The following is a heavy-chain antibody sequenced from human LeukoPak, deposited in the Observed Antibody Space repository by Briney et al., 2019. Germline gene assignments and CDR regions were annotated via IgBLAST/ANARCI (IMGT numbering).Heavy chain of an antibody. V-gene: IGHV1-2*02. Sequence: ASVKVSCKASGYTFTGYYMHWVRQAPGQGLEWMGWINPNSGGTNYAQKLQGRVTMTTDTSTSTAYMELRSPRSDGTAVYYCARHRLHRIYYDSSGYYHDALDMWGQGTTITVSS. D-gene: IGHD3-22*01. CDR1: GYTFTGYY. CDR2: INPNSGGT. CDR3: ARHRLHRIYYDSSGYYHDALDM. J-gene: IGHJ3*02.